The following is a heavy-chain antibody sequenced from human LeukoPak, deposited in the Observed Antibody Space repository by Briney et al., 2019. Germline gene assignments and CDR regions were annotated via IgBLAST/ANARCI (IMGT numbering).Heavy chain of an antibody. CDR1: GFTFSNAW. Sequence: GGSLRLSCAASGFTFSNAWMSWVRQAPGKGLEWVGRIKSKSDGGTIDYAAPVKGRFTISRDDSKNTLYLHINSLKTEDTAVYYCTTDLLVRGAFDYWGQGTLVTVAS. D-gene: IGHD3-10*01. V-gene: IGHV3-15*01. J-gene: IGHJ4*02. CDR3: TTDLLVRGAFDY. CDR2: IKSKSDGGTI.